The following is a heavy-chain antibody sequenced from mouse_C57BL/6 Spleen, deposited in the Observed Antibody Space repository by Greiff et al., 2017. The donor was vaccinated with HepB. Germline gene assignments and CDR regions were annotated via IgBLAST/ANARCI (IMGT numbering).Heavy chain of an antibody. J-gene: IGHJ2*01. CDR3: ARYRTGRYFDY. D-gene: IGHD4-1*01. CDR2: INPGSGGT. Sequence: VKLMESGAELVRPGTSVKVSCKASGYAFTNYLIEWVKQRPGQGLEWIGVINPGSGGTNYNEKFKGKATLTADKSSSTAYMQLSSLTSEDSAVYFCARYRTGRYFDYWGQGTTLTVSS. CDR1: GYAFTNYL. V-gene: IGHV1-54*01.